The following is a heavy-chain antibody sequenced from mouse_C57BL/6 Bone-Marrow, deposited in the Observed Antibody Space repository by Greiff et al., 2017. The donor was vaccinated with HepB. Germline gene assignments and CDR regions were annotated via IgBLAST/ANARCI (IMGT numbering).Heavy chain of an antibody. CDR1: GFTFSDYG. CDR3: ARKAHTVYYFDY. V-gene: IGHV5-17*01. Sequence: DVQLVESGGGLVKPGGSLKLSCAASGFTFSDYGMHWVRQAPEKGLEWVAYISSGSSTIYYADTVKGRFTISRDNAKNTLFLQMTSLRSEDTAMYYCARKAHTVYYFDYWGQGTTLTVSS. J-gene: IGHJ2*01. D-gene: IGHD1-1*01. CDR2: ISSGSSTI.